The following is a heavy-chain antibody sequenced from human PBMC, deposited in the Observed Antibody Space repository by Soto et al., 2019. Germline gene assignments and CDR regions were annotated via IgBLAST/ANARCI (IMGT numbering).Heavy chain of an antibody. CDR1: GFTFNNYA. V-gene: IGHV3-30-3*01. D-gene: IGHD1-26*01. CDR2: MSYDGSNK. J-gene: IGHJ4*02. CDR3: ARDRSKKVGATDY. Sequence: GSLRLSCAASGFTFNNYAMHWVRQAPGKGLEWVAIMSYDGSNKYYADSVKGRFTISRDNSKNTLYLQMNSLRAEDTAVYYCARDRSKKVGATDYWGQGTLVTVSS.